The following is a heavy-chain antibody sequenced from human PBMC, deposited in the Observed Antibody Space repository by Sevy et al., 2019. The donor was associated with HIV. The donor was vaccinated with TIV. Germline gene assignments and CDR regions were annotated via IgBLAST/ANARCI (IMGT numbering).Heavy chain of an antibody. V-gene: IGHV3-48*03. CDR2: ISSSGSTI. D-gene: IGHD5-12*01. CDR1: GFLFSDYE. CDR3: ASLTIAYLGYDRVDY. J-gene: IGHJ4*02. Sequence: GGSLRLSCAASGFLFSDYEMNWVRQAPGKGLEWVSYISSSGSTIYYADSVKGRFTISRDNAENSLFLQMNSLRAEDTAVYYCASLTIAYLGYDRVDYWGQGTLVTVSS.